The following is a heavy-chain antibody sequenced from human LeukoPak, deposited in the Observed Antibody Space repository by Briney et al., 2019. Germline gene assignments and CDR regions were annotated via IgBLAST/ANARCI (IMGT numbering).Heavy chain of an antibody. CDR3: ARDRAEGTTWVEFDP. V-gene: IGHV3-66*02. CDR2: IYSDGVT. Sequence: GRSLRLSCAASGFIVNSYAMSWVRQAPGKGLAWVSLIYSDGVTQYADSVKGRFTISRDNSKNTLYLQMNSLRDEDTAVYFCARDRAEGTTWVEFDPWGQGTLVTVSS. D-gene: IGHD1-1*01. J-gene: IGHJ5*02. CDR1: GFIVNSYA.